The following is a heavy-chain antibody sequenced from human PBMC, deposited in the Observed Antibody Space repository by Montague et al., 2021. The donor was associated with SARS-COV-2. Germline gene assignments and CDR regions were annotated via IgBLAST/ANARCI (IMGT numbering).Heavy chain of an antibody. Sequence: SLRLSWAASGFTFSSYAMHWVRQAPGKGLEWVAVISYDGSNKYYADSVKGRFTISRDNSKNTLYLQMNSLRAEDTAMYYCARAAQKQYVLLWFGELLHDAFDIWGQGTMVTVSS. CDR3: ARAAQKQYVLLWFGELLHDAFDI. J-gene: IGHJ3*02. CDR2: ISYDGSNK. V-gene: IGHV3-30-3*01. D-gene: IGHD3-10*01. CDR1: GFTFSSYA.